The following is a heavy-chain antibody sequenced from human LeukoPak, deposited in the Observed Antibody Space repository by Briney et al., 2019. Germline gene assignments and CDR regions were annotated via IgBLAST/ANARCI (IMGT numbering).Heavy chain of an antibody. CDR2: LYSGGST. V-gene: IGHV3-66*02. D-gene: IGHD3-10*01. CDR3: ARGLDTTVRGVSLDY. CDR1: GFTVSGNY. J-gene: IGHJ4*02. Sequence: GGSLTLSCAVSGFTVSGNYMSWVRQAPGKGLEWVSVLYSGGSTYYADSVKGRFTSSRDNSKNTLYLQMSSLRAEDTAVYYCARGLDTTVRGVSLDYWGQGTLVTVSS.